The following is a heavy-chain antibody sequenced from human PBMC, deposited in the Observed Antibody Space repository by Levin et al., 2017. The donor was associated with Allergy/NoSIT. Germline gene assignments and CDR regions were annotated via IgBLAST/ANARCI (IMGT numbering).Heavy chain of an antibody. CDR2: IWYDGSNK. CDR1: GFTFSSYG. V-gene: IGHV3-33*01. D-gene: IGHD2-15*01. J-gene: IGHJ4*02. Sequence: GGSLRLSCAASGFTFSSYGMHWVRQAPGKGLEWVAVIWYDGSNKYYADSVKGRFTISRDNSKNTLYLQMNSLRAEDTAVYYCARDNPGGAATDYWGQGTLVTVSS. CDR3: ARDNPGGAATDY.